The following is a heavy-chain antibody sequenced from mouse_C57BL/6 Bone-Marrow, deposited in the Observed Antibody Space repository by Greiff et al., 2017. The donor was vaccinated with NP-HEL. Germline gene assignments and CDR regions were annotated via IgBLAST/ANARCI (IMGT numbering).Heavy chain of an antibody. D-gene: IGHD2-12*01. CDR1: GFTFSSYG. V-gene: IGHV5-6*01. J-gene: IGHJ4*01. CDR3: ARLRLGYAMDY. CDR2: ISSGGSYT. Sequence: EVQLVESGGDLVKPGGSLKLSCAASGFTFSSYGMSWVRQTPDKRLEWVATISSGGSYTYYLDSVKGRFTISRDNAKNTLYLQMSSLKSEDTAMYYCARLRLGYAMDYWGQGTSVTVSS.